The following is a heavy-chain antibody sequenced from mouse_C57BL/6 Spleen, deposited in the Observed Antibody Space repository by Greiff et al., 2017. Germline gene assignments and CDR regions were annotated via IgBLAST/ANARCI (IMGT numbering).Heavy chain of an antibody. D-gene: IGHD1-1*01. CDR1: GYTFTSYW. V-gene: IGHV1-52*01. CDR2: IDPSDSET. CDR3: AKGSLNYDGSRPWFAY. J-gene: IGHJ3*01. Sequence: VQLQQPGAELVRPGSSVKLSCKASGYTFTSYWMHWVKQRPIQGLEWIGNIDPSDSETHYNQKFKDKATLTVDKSSSTAYMQLSSLTSEDSAVYSGAKGSLNYDGSRPWFAYWGQGTLVTVSA.